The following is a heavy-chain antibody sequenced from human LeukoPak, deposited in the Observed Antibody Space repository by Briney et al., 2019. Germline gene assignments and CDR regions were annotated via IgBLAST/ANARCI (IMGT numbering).Heavy chain of an antibody. J-gene: IGHJ4*02. CDR3: ARDRTIFGVVIGIDY. CDR1: GFTFSSYE. V-gene: IGHV3-48*03. D-gene: IGHD3-3*01. Sequence: GGSLRLSCAASGFTFSSYEMNWVRQAPGKGLEWVSYISSSASTIYYADSVKGRFTISRDNAKNSLYLQMNSLRAEDTAVYYCARDRTIFGVVIGIDYWGQGTLVTVSS. CDR2: ISSSASTI.